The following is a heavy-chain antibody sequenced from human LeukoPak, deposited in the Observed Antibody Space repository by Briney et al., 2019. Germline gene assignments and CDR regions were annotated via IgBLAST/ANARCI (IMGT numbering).Heavy chain of an antibody. CDR2: INPNCAAT. CDR1: GYTFTAFY. J-gene: IGHJ5*02. Sequence: ASVKVSCKASGYTFTAFYMHWVRPAHGQELEWMGSINPNCAATNYAQKFQGRVTMTRDTSISTAYMELSRLRSDDTAVYYCARGASGVYTVTTSWFDPWGQGTLVTVSS. V-gene: IGHV1-2*02. D-gene: IGHD4-17*01. CDR3: ARGASGVYTVTTSWFDP.